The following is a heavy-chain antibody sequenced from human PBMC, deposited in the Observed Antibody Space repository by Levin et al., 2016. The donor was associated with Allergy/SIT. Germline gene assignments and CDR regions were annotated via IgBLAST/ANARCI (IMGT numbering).Heavy chain of an antibody. CDR2: IGSSSAST. Sequence: GESLKISCAASGFTFSNFAMTWVRQAPGKGLEWVSAIGSSSASTYYADSVKGRFIISRDNSKNTLSVQLNSLRAEDTAIYYCATLRQFSYMDVWGKGTTVTVSS. V-gene: IGHV3-23*01. J-gene: IGHJ6*03. CDR1: GFTFSNFA. D-gene: IGHD4-17*01. CDR3: ATLRQFSYMDV.